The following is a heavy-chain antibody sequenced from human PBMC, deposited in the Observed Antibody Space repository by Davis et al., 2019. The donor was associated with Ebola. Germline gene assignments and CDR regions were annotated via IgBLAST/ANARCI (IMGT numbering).Heavy chain of an antibody. CDR1: GGSFSGYY. CDR3: ARGPRAAFDI. CDR2: VNRDGSS. J-gene: IGHJ3*02. V-gene: IGHV4-34*01. Sequence: MPSDTLSLTCAVYGGSFSGYYWSWIRQPPGKGLEWLGEVNRDGSSHDNPSLKSRVTISVDTSKNQFSLNMTSVTAADTAVYYCARGPRAAFDIWGQGTRVIVSS.